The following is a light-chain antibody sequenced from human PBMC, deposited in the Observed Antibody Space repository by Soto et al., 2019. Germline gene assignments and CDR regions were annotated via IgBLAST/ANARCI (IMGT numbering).Light chain of an antibody. V-gene: IGLV2-23*01. Sequence: QSALTQPASVSGSPGQSITISCTGTSSDVGSYNLVSWYQQHPGKAPKLMIYEDYQRPSGVSNRFSGSKSGNTASLTISGLQAEDEADYYCCSYAGSTNVVFGGGTKLTVL. CDR1: SSDVGSYNL. J-gene: IGLJ2*01. CDR3: CSYAGSTNVV. CDR2: EDY.